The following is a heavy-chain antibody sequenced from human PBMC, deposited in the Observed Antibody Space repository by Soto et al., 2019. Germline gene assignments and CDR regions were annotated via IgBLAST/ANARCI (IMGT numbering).Heavy chain of an antibody. CDR2: INPHGGST. D-gene: IGHD1-26*01. J-gene: IGHJ5*02. Sequence: ASVKVSCKAPRDTFTSYYINWVRQAPGQGLEWMGAINPHGGSTAYARKFKGRVTLTRDTSASTVYMEVSSLTSGDTAMYYCARSSGGNFGIIIEGTNWFAPWGQGTLVTVSS. V-gene: IGHV1-46*01. CDR3: ARSSGGNFGIIIEGTNWFAP. CDR1: RDTFTSYY.